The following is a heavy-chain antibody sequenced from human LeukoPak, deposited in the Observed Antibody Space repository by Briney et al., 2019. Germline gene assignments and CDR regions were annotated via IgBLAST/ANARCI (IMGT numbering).Heavy chain of an antibody. CDR2: IRSKAYGRTT. CDR3: TRDLVGYYYDSSGYLGGAFDI. D-gene: IGHD3-22*01. J-gene: IGHJ3*02. V-gene: IGHV3-49*04. CDR1: GFTFGDYA. Sequence: GGSLRLSCTASGFTFGDYAMSWVRQAPGKGLGWVVFIRSKAYGRTTEHAASVKGRFTISRDDSKSIAYLQMNSLKTEDLGVFYCTRDLVGYYYDSSGYLGGAFDIWGQGTMVTVSS.